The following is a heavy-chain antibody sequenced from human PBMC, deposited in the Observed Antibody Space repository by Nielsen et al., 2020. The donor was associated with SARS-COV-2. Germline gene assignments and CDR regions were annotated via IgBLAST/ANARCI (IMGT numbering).Heavy chain of an antibody. Sequence: GSLRLSCTVSGGSISSSSYYWGWIRQPPGKGLEWIGSIYYSGSTYYNPSLKSRVTISVDTSKNQFSLKLSSVTAADTAVYYCARGGRVRITMIVVVDAFDIWGQGTMVTVSS. J-gene: IGHJ3*02. D-gene: IGHD3-22*01. CDR3: ARGGRVRITMIVVVDAFDI. CDR1: GGSISSSSYY. CDR2: IYYSGST. V-gene: IGHV4-39*01.